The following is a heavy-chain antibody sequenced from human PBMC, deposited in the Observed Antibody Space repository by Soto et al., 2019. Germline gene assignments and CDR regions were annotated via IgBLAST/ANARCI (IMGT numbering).Heavy chain of an antibody. CDR2: ISGSGGNT. CDR1: GFTFSNYA. V-gene: IGHV3-23*01. J-gene: IGHJ4*02. Sequence: ESGGGLVQPGGSLRLSCAAPGFTFSNYAMNWVRQAPGKGLEWVSVISGSGGNTYYADSVKGRFTISRDNSKNTLYLQMNSLRGEDTAVYYCARRSSGWYFDYWGQGTLVTVSS. CDR3: ARRSSGWYFDY. D-gene: IGHD6-19*01.